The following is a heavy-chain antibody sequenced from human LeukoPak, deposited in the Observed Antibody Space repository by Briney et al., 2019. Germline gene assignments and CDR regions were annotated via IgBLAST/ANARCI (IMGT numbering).Heavy chain of an antibody. CDR2: INPNSGGT. J-gene: IGHJ4*02. CDR1: GYTFTGYY. D-gene: IGHD5-12*01. CDR3: AREGYSGYDYNY. V-gene: IGHV1-2*02. Sequence: ASVKVSCKASGYTFTGYYMHWVRQASGQGLEWMGWINPNSGGTNYAQRFQGRVTMTRDTSISTAYMELSRLRSDDTAVYYCAREGYSGYDYNYWGQGTLVTVSS.